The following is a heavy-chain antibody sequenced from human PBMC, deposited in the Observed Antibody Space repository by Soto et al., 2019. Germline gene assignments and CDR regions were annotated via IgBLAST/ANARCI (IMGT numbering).Heavy chain of an antibody. J-gene: IGHJ5*02. V-gene: IGHV4-39*01. D-gene: IGHD3-16*01. CDR1: GGSINSSRYY. CDR3: ARHVGFGDPSDFDP. Sequence: QLQLQESGPGLVKPSETLSLTCTVSGGSINSSRYYWGWIRQSPGKGLGWIASVYYRGNTYDNPSLKSRVTIAVDMSKTQFSLKLSAVTAADTALYYCARHVGFGDPSDFDPWGQGTLIIVSS. CDR2: VYYRGNT.